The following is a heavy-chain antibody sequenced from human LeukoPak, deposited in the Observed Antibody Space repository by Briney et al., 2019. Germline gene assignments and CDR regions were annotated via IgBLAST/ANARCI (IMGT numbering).Heavy chain of an antibody. CDR1: RFTFSTYV. J-gene: IGHJ4*02. CDR2: ISGSGDNT. Sequence: GGSLRLSCAASRFTFSTYVMSWVRQAPGKGLEWVSGISGSGDNTYYADSVKGRFTISRDNSKNTLYLQMNSLRAEDTAVYYCAKGSGYDTDFDYWGQGTLVSVSS. D-gene: IGHD5-12*01. CDR3: AKGSGYDTDFDY. V-gene: IGHV3-23*01.